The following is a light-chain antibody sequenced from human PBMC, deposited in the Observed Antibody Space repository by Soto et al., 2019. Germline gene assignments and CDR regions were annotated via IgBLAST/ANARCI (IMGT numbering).Light chain of an antibody. J-gene: IGLJ3*02. CDR1: YSNIGSNT. V-gene: IGLV1-44*01. CDR3: ATWDDSLNGRWV. CDR2: SNN. Sequence: QPVLTQPPSASGTPGQRVTISCSGSYSNIGSNTVNWYQQLPGTAPKLLIYSNNQRPSGVPDRFSGSKSGTSASLAISGLQSEDEADYYCATWDDSLNGRWVFGGGTQLTVL.